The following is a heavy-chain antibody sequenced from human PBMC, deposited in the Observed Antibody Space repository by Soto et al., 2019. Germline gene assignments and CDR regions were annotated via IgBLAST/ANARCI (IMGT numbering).Heavy chain of an antibody. CDR3: ARDSSGGGMDV. CDR2: IYYSGST. CDR1: GGSVSSGSYY. J-gene: IGHJ6*02. V-gene: IGHV4-61*01. D-gene: IGHD6-19*01. Sequence: QVQLQESGPGLVKPSETLSLTCTVSGGSVSSGSYYWSWIRQPPGKGLEWIGYIYYSGSTNYNPSLKSRVTISVDTSKNQFSLKLSSVTAVDTAVYYCARDSSGGGMDVWGQGTTVTVSS.